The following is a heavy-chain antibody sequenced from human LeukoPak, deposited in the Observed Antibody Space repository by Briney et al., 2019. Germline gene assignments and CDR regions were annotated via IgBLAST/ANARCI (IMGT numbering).Heavy chain of an antibody. Sequence: QAGGSLRLSCAASGFTFSNYGMHWVRQAPGKGLEWVSGISWNSGSIGYADSVKGRFTISRDNAKNSLYLQMNSLRAEDTAVYYCARDLRYSYGYPQNNFDYWGQGTLVTVSS. D-gene: IGHD5-18*01. CDR1: GFTFSNYG. J-gene: IGHJ4*02. V-gene: IGHV3-9*01. CDR3: ARDLRYSYGYPQNNFDY. CDR2: ISWNSGSI.